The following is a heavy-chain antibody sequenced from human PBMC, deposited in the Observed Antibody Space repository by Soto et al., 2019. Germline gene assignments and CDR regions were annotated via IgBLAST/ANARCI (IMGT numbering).Heavy chain of an antibody. V-gene: IGHV3-33*01. D-gene: IGHD6-13*01. J-gene: IGHJ5*02. CDR3: ARRPERIAQIGWFDP. CDR2: IWSDGNNK. CDR1: GFTFSSYG. Sequence: LRLSCAASGFTFSSYGMHWVRQAPGKGLEWVAVIWSDGNNKYYADSVKGRFTISRDNAKNSLYLQMNSLRAEDTAVYYCARRPERIAQIGWFDPWGQGTLVTVSS.